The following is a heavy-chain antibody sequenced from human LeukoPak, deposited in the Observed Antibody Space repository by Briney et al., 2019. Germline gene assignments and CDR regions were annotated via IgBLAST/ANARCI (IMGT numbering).Heavy chain of an antibody. J-gene: IGHJ4*02. CDR1: GFTFSSYA. V-gene: IGHV3-23*01. D-gene: IGHD6-13*01. CDR2: IGGSGSRT. Sequence: GGSLRLSCAASGFTFSSYAMSWVRQAPGKSLEWVSGIGGSGSRTYYADSVKGRFTISRDNAKNSLYLQMNSLRDEDTAVYYCARGRIAAAGCFDYWGQGTLVTVSS. CDR3: ARGRIAAAGCFDY.